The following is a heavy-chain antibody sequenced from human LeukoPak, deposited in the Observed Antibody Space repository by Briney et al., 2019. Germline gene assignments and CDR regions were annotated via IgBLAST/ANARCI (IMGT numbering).Heavy chain of an antibody. J-gene: IGHJ5*02. CDR3: ARDLGDYYGSGSSYNWFDP. CDR1: GYSFTSHY. D-gene: IGHD3-10*01. CDR2: INPSGGST. V-gene: IGHV1-46*01. Sequence: ASVKVSCKASGYSFTSHYMHWVRQAPGQGLEWMGIINPSGGSTTYAQKFQGRVTMTRDTSTSTAYMELSSVRSDDTAVYYCARDLGDYYGSGSSYNWFDPWGQGTLVTVSS.